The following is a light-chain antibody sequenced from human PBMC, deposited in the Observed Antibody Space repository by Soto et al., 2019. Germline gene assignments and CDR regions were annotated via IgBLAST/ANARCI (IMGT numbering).Light chain of an antibody. Sequence: QAVLTQSPSASASLGASVKLTCTLSSGHSSYAIAWHQQQSEKGPRYLMKINSDGSHSKGDGIPDRFSGSSSGAERYLTISSLQSEDEADYYCQTWGTGTVVFGGGTKLTVL. J-gene: IGLJ2*01. CDR1: SGHSSYA. V-gene: IGLV4-69*01. CDR3: QTWGTGTVV. CDR2: INSDGSH.